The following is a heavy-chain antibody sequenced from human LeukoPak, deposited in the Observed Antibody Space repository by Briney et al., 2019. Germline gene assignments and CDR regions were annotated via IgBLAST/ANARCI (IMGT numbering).Heavy chain of an antibody. CDR3: VRDYCGTPGCTGGV. CDR1: GFTFSSYA. V-gene: IGHV3-64*01. Sequence: ASLRLSCAASGFTFSSYAMEWVRQAPGKGLEYVSAITSDGGSTYYANSVKGRFTISRDNSKNTLYLQMGSLTTEDMAVYYCVRDYCGTPGCTGGVWGRGTTVTVSS. CDR2: ITSDGGST. D-gene: IGHD2-2*01. J-gene: IGHJ6*02.